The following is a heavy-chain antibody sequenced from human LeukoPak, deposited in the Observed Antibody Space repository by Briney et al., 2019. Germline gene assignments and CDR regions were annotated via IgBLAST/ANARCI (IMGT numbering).Heavy chain of an antibody. D-gene: IGHD6-13*01. Sequence: PGGSLRLSCAASGFTFSSYSMSWVRQAPGKGLEWVSSISSSSSYIYYADSVKGRFTISRDNAKNSLYLQMNSLRAEDTAVYYCARDAPSAAAGTGDFDYWGQGTLVTVSS. CDR3: ARDAPSAAAGTGDFDY. J-gene: IGHJ4*02. CDR2: ISSSSSYI. CDR1: GFTFSSYS. V-gene: IGHV3-21*01.